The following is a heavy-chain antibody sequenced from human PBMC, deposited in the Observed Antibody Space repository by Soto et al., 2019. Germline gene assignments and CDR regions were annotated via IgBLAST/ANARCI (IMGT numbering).Heavy chain of an antibody. Sequence: GGSLRLSCAASGFTFSNAWMSWVRQAPGKELEWVGRIKSKTDGRTTDYAAPVKGRFTISRDDSKNTLYLQMNSLKTEDTAVYYCTTEYRWGQGTLVTVSS. J-gene: IGHJ5*02. V-gene: IGHV3-15*01. CDR2: IKSKTDGRTT. CDR3: TTEYR. CDR1: GFTFSNAW.